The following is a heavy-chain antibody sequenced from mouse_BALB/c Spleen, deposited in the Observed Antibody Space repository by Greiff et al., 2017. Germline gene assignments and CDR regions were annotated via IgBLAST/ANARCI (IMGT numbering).Heavy chain of an antibody. Sequence: VQLKESGPGLVKPSQSLSLSCTVTGYSITSDYAWYWIRQFPGNKLEWMGYISYSGSTSYNPSLKSRISITRDTSKNQFFLQLNSVTTEDTATYYCARPLTGTDFAYWGQGTLVTVSA. J-gene: IGHJ3*01. D-gene: IGHD4-1*01. CDR1: GYSITSDYA. CDR3: ARPLTGTDFAY. CDR2: ISYSGST. V-gene: IGHV3-2*02.